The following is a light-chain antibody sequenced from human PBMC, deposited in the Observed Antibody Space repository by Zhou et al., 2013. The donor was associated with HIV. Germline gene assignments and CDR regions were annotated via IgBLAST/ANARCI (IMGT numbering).Light chain of an antibody. CDR3: QQSYRTPIT. Sequence: AIRITQSPSSLSASTGDRVTITCRASQGISSYLAWYQQKPGKAPNLLIYAASTLHSGVPSRFGGSGSGTGFTLTISCLQSEDFATYYCQQSYRTPITFGQGTRLEIK. V-gene: IGKV1-8*01. CDR1: QGISSY. J-gene: IGKJ5*01. CDR2: AAS.